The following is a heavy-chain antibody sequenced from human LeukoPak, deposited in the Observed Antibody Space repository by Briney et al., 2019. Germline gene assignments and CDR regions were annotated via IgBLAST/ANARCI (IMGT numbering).Heavy chain of an antibody. Sequence: TGGSLRLSCAASGFSFDDYAMHWVRQAPGKGLEWVSVIYSGGSTFYADSVKGRFTISRDNSKNTLYLQMNSLRAEDTAVYYCASDSYSPEYFQHWGQGTLVTVSS. V-gene: IGHV3-66*01. CDR2: IYSGGST. J-gene: IGHJ1*01. CDR1: GFSFDDYA. D-gene: IGHD2-15*01. CDR3: ASDSYSPEYFQH.